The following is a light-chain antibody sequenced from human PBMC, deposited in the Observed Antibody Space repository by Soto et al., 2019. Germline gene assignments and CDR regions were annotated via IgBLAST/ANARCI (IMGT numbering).Light chain of an antibody. CDR2: AAS. V-gene: IGKV3-15*01. Sequence: EIVMTQSPVTLSVSPGERATLSCRASQSVNRNLAWYQQKPGQAPRLLIYAASARATGIPARFRGSGSGTEFTLTISSLQSEDFAVYYCQQYNNWPWTFGQGTKVDIK. CDR1: QSVNRN. J-gene: IGKJ1*01. CDR3: QQYNNWPWT.